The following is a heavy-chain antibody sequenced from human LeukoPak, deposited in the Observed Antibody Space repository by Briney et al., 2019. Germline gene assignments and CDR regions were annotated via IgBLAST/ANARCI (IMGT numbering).Heavy chain of an antibody. V-gene: IGHV4-30-4*07. Sequence: KSSETLSLTCAVSGGSISSGGYSWSWIRQPPGKGLEWIGYIYYSGSTYYNPSLKSRVTISVDTSKNQFSLKLSSVTAADTAVYYCARDKEARTRTAMVYYFDYWGQGTLVTVSS. J-gene: IGHJ4*02. CDR2: IYYSGST. CDR3: ARDKEARTRTAMVYYFDY. CDR1: GGSISSGGYS. D-gene: IGHD5-18*01.